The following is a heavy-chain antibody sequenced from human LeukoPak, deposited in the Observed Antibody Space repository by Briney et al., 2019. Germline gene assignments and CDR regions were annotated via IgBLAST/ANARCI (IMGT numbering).Heavy chain of an antibody. CDR3: ARTPPLWFGES. D-gene: IGHD3-10*01. CDR1: GGSISYY. V-gene: IGHV4-4*07. J-gene: IGHJ4*02. CDR2: IYTSGST. Sequence: SETLSPTCTVSGGSISYYWSWIRQPAGKGLEWIGRIYTSGSTNYNPSLKSRVTISVDTSKNQFSLKLSSVTAADTAVYYCARTPPLWFGESWGQGTLVTVSS.